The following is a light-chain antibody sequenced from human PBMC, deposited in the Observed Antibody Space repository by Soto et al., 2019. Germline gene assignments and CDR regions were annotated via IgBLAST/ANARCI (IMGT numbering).Light chain of an antibody. CDR2: GAS. CDR3: QQYDSWPRT. V-gene: IGKV3-15*01. Sequence: IVMTKSPATLSVSPGERATLSCRASQSINSNLAWYQQKPGQAPSLLIYGASTRATGIPARFSGSGSGTDFTLTISSLQSAEFAVFYCQQYDSWPRTFGQGTKLEIK. J-gene: IGKJ2*01. CDR1: QSINSN.